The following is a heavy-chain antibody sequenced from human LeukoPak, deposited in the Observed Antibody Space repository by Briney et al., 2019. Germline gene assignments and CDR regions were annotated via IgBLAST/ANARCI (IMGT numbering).Heavy chain of an antibody. CDR1: GYTFTSHD. V-gene: IGHV1-8*01. Sequence: GASVKVSCKDSGYTFTSHDINWVRQATGRGLEWVGYINPNSGNTGYAPKFQGRVTLTRDTSINTAYMELTSLRSEDTAVYYCTRVPRESFSHRGQGTLVTVSS. CDR3: TRVPRESFSH. D-gene: IGHD1-26*01. CDR2: INPNSGNT. J-gene: IGHJ4*02.